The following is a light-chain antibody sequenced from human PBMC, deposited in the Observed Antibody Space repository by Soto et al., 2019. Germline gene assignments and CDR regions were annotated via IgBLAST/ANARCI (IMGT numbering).Light chain of an antibody. CDR1: ESINNY. CDR3: QQSYSTAWT. CDR2: AAS. J-gene: IGKJ1*01. V-gene: IGKV1-39*01. Sequence: DIQMTQSPSSLSASVGDSVTITCRASESINNYLNWYQQKPGKAPKLLIYAASSLQSGVPSMFSGSASGTDFTLTISGLQPDDFATYYCQQSYSTAWTFGQGTRVEIK.